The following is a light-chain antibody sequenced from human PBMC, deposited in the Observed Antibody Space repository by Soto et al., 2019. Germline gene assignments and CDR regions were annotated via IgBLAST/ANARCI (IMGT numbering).Light chain of an antibody. J-gene: IGKJ2*01. Sequence: EIVLTQSPGTLSLSPGERATLSCRASQSVGSDYLAWYQQKPGQAPRILIFGASGRATGIPDRFSGSGSGTDFTLTISRLEPEDFAVYWCQQFGTSPYTFGQGTKVDIK. CDR1: QSVGSDY. CDR3: QQFGTSPYT. V-gene: IGKV3-20*01. CDR2: GAS.